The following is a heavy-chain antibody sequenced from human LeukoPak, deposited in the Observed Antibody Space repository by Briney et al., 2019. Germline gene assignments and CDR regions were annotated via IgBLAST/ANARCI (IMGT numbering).Heavy chain of an antibody. J-gene: IGHJ4*02. D-gene: IGHD1-26*01. CDR2: INHSGST. V-gene: IGHV4-34*01. CDR1: GGSFSGYY. Sequence: NPSETLSLTCAVYGGSFSGYYWSWIRQPPGKGLEWIGEINHSGSTNYNPSLKSRVTISVDTSKNQFSLKLSSVTAADTAVYYCARASVEWEPLYYFDYWGQGTLVTVSS. CDR3: ARASVEWEPLYYFDY.